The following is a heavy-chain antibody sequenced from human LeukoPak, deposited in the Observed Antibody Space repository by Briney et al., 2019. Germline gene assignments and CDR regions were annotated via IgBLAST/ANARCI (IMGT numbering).Heavy chain of an antibody. CDR2: ISGSGGST. J-gene: IGHJ4*02. CDR1: GFTFSSYA. CDR3: AKDAGINYDFWSGYYNYFDY. Sequence: GGSLRLSCAASGFTFSSYAMSWVRQAPGKGLEWVSAISGSGGSTYYADSVKGRFTISRDNSKNTLYLQMDSLRADDTAVYYCAKDAGINYDFWSGYYNYFDYWGQGTLVTVSS. D-gene: IGHD3-3*01. V-gene: IGHV3-23*01.